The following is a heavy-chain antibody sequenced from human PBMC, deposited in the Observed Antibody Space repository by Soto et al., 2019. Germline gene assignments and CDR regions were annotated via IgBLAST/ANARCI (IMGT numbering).Heavy chain of an antibody. J-gene: IGHJ6*03. CDR2: ISSNGGST. Sequence: PGGSLRLSCAASGFTSSSYAMHWVRQAPGKGLEYVSAISSNGGSTYYANSVKGRFTISRDNSKNTLYLQMGSLRAEDMAVYYCARVSSSSMKYYYYYYYMDVWGKGATVTVSS. CDR1: GFTSSSYA. CDR3: ARVSSSSMKYYYYYYYMDV. D-gene: IGHD6-13*01. V-gene: IGHV3-64*01.